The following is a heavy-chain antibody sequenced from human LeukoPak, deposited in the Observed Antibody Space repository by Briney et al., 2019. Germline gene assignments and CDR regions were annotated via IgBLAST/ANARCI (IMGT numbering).Heavy chain of an antibody. D-gene: IGHD5-24*01. CDR1: GGSISSYY. J-gene: IGHJ4*02. V-gene: IGHV4-59*01. CDR3: ARVSPGPMATISGYFDY. Sequence: PSETLSLTCTVSGGSISSYYWNWIRQPPGKGLEWIGYIYYSGSTNYNPSLKSRVTISVDTSKNQFSLKLSSVTAADTAVYYCARVSPGPMATISGYFDYWGQGTLVTVSS. CDR2: IYYSGST.